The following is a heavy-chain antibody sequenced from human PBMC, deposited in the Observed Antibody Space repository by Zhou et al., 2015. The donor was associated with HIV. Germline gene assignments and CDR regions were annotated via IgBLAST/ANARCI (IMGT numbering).Heavy chain of an antibody. CDR2: IIPVFGTA. D-gene: IGHD7-27*01. CDR3: AREGWGSWYFDL. CDR1: GGTFSNYA. Sequence: QVLLVQSGAEVKKPGSSVKVSCEASGGTFSNYAVSWVRQAPGQGLEWMGGIIPVFGTANYAQKFQGRVTMTADKSTNTAYMELSSLRSEDTAVYYCAREGWGSWYFDLWGRGTLVSVSP. J-gene: IGHJ2*01. V-gene: IGHV1-69*06.